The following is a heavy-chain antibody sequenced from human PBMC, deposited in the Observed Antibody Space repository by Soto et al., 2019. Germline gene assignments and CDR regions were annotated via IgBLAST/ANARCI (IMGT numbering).Heavy chain of an antibody. CDR1: GFTFSSYW. CDR2: IKQDGSEK. Sequence: GSLRLSSAASGFTFSSYWMSWVRQAPGKGLEWVANIKQDGSEKYYVDSVKGRFTISRDNAKNSLYLQMNSLRAEDTAVYYCARPTVGDYSYYFDYWGQGTLVTVSS. J-gene: IGHJ4*02. CDR3: ARPTVGDYSYYFDY. V-gene: IGHV3-7*05. D-gene: IGHD4-17*01.